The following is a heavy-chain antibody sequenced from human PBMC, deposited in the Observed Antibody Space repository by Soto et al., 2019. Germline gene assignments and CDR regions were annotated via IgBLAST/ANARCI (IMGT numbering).Heavy chain of an antibody. CDR3: ARDSDDIVVVVAATADYYYYGMDV. J-gene: IGHJ6*02. V-gene: IGHV1-18*01. Sequence: ASVKVSCKASGYTFTSYGMSWVRQAPGQGLEWMGWISAYNGNTNYAQKLQGRVTMTTDTSTSTAYMELRSLRSDDTAVHYCARDSDDIVVVVAATADYYYYGMDVRGQGTTVTVSS. D-gene: IGHD2-15*01. CDR1: GYTFTSYG. CDR2: ISAYNGNT.